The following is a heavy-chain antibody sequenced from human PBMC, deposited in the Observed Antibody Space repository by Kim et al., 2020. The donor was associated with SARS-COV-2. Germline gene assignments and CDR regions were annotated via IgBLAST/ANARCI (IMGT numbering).Heavy chain of an antibody. D-gene: IGHD3-22*01. CDR2: MNPNSGNT. CDR1: GYTFTSYD. J-gene: IGHJ3*02. V-gene: IGHV1-8*01. CDR3: ARGRYYYDSSGYYRSPNAFDI. Sequence: ASVKVSCKASGYTFTSYDINWVRQATGQGLEWMGWMNPNSGNTGYAQKFQGRVTMTRNTSISTAYMELSSLRSEDTAVYYCARGRYYYDSSGYYRSPNAFDIWGQGTMVTVSS.